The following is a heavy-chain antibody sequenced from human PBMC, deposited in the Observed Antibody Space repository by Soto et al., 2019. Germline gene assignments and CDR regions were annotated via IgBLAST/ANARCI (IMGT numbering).Heavy chain of an antibody. D-gene: IGHD4-17*01. CDR3: ARGIGYGDYRPEY. Sequence: QLQLQESGPGLVKPSETLSLTCTVSGGSIGSSSYYWGWIRQPPGKGLEWIGSIYYSGSTYYNPSLKSRVTISGDTSKNQLSLKLRSVTAADTAVYYCARGIGYGDYRPEYWGQGTLVTVSS. J-gene: IGHJ4*02. CDR1: GGSIGSSSYY. V-gene: IGHV4-39*01. CDR2: IYYSGST.